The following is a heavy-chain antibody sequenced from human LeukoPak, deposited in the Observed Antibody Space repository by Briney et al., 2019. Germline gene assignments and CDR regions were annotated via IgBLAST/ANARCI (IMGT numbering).Heavy chain of an antibody. V-gene: IGHV4-39*07. CDR3: ARGEKATYDFWSGYPNWFDP. CDR2: IFYSGRT. CDR1: GVSISSSTDY. Sequence: SETVSLTCTVSGVSISSSTDYWVWIRQPPGKGLEWIGSIFYSGRTFYNASLKSRVTISVDTSKNQFSLKLSSVTAADTAVYYCARGEKATYDFWSGYPNWFDPWGQGTLVTVSS. D-gene: IGHD3-3*01. J-gene: IGHJ5*02.